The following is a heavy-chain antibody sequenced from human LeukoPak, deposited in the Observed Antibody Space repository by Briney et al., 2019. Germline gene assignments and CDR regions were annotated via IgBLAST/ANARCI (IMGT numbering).Heavy chain of an antibody. CDR2: ISGSGGST. Sequence: GGSLRLSCAASGFTFSSYAMSWVRQAPGKGLEWVSAISGSGGSTYYADSVKGRFTISRDNSKNTLYLQMNSLRAEDTAVYYCAKDARDCSSTSCHTRFDPWGQGTLVTVSS. J-gene: IGHJ5*02. D-gene: IGHD2-2*01. V-gene: IGHV3-23*01. CDR1: GFTFSSYA. CDR3: AKDARDCSSTSCHTRFDP.